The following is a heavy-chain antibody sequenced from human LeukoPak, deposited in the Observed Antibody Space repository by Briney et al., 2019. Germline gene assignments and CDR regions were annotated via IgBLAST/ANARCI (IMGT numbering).Heavy chain of an antibody. CDR2: FYYSGTT. CDR1: GGSVTTGYYY. D-gene: IGHD3-10*01. CDR3: ARFYYGSGSYVSNFDY. Sequence: SETLSLTCTVSGGSVTTGYYYWGWIRQPPGKALEWIGSFYYSGTTYYNPSLQSRVNISVDTSKTQFSLRLNSVTAADTAVYYCARFYYGSGSYVSNFDYWGQGTLVTVSS. V-gene: IGHV4-39*01. J-gene: IGHJ4*02.